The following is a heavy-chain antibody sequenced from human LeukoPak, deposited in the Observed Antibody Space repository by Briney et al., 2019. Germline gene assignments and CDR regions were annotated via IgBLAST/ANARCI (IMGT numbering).Heavy chain of an antibody. D-gene: IGHD2-2*02. V-gene: IGHV1-69*01. J-gene: IGHJ3*02. CDR1: GGTFSSYA. CDR2: IIPIFGTA. Sequence: SVKVSCKASGGTFSSYAISWVRQAPGQGLEWMGGIIPIFGTANYAQKFQGRVTITADESTSTAYMELSSLRSEDTAVYYCAKELVPAPIAGAFDIGAQGTMVTVSS. CDR3: AKELVPAPIAGAFDI.